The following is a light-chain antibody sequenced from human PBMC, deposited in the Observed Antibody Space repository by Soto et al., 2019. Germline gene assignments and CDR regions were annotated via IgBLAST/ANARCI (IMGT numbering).Light chain of an antibody. Sequence: QSVLTQPPSASVSPGQSVTIPCTGTSSDVGAYDHVSWYQQHPGKAPKLIIYEVTKRPAGVPDRFSGSKSGNTASLTVSGLQAEDEADYYCSSDAGNYNYVFGTGTKVTVL. J-gene: IGLJ1*01. CDR1: SSDVGAYDH. V-gene: IGLV2-8*01. CDR3: SSDAGNYNYV. CDR2: EVT.